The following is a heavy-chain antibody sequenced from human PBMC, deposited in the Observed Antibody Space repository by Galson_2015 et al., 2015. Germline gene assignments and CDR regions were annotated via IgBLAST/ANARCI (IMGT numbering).Heavy chain of an antibody. CDR1: GFTFSSYA. V-gene: IGHV3-23*01. CDR3: AKGVGSDFYYANDY. Sequence: SLRLSCAASGFTFSSYAMSWVRQAPGKGPEWVSLITASGGSPYYADSVKRRFTISRDNSKNTLYLQMNSLRAEDTAMYYCAKGVGSDFYYANDYWGQGTLVTVSP. J-gene: IGHJ4*02. CDR2: ITASGGSP. D-gene: IGHD3-22*01.